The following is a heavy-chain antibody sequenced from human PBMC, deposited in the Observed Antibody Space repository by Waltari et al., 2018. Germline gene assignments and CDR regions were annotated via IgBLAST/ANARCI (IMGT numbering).Heavy chain of an antibody. CDR2: ISSSSSYI. Sequence: EVQLVESGGGLVKPGGSLRLSCAASGFTFSIYSMNWVRPAPGKGLEWVSSISSSSSYIYYADSVKGRFTISRDNAKNSLYLQMNSLRAEDTAVYYCARELRDDYVFLRPGWFDPWGQGTLVTVSS. CDR1: GFTFSIYS. CDR3: ARELRDDYVFLRPGWFDP. J-gene: IGHJ5*02. V-gene: IGHV3-21*01. D-gene: IGHD3-16*01.